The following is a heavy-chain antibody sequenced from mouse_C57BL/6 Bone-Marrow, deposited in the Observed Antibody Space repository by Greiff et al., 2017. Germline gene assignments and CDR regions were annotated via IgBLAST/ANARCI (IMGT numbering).Heavy chain of an antibody. CDR1: GYSITSGYY. D-gene: IGHD1-1*01. CDR2: ISYDGSN. V-gene: IGHV3-6*01. Sequence: EVKLMESGPGLVKPSQSLSLTCSVTGYSITSGYYWNWIRPFPGNKLEWMGYISYDGSNNYNPSLKNRISITRDTSKNQFFLNLNSVTTEDAATYFCARIITTVNFDVWGTGTSVTVSS. J-gene: IGHJ1*03. CDR3: ARIITTVNFDV.